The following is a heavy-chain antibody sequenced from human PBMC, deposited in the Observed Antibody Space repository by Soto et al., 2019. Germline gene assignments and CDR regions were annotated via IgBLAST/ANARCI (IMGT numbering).Heavy chain of an antibody. V-gene: IGHV5-10-1*01. CDR1: GYNFDTYW. D-gene: IGHD6-13*01. Sequence: PGESLKISCKGSGYNFDTYWINWVRQTPGKGLEWMGRIDPIDSKTKYSPSLEGHITISVGKSISTTYLQWSSLKASDTAIYYCARRIAAAGGYYYYAFDVWGQGTAVTVSS. CDR2: IDPIDSKT. J-gene: IGHJ6*02. CDR3: ARRIAAAGGYYYYAFDV.